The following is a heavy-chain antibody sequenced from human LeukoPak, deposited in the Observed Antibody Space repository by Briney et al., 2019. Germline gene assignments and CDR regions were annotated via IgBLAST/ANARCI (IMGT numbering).Heavy chain of an antibody. CDR1: GFNFKTHW. Sequence: GGSLRLSRAASGFNFKTHWMHWVRQVAGKGLLWVSRIDNDEKSSRYAESVKGRFTISRDTAKKMLFLQMNSLRGDDTGLYFCARARDGSRNAFDLWGQGTLVIVSP. CDR3: ARARDGSRNAFDL. V-gene: IGHV3-74*01. CDR2: IDNDEKSS. D-gene: IGHD3-22*01. J-gene: IGHJ5*02.